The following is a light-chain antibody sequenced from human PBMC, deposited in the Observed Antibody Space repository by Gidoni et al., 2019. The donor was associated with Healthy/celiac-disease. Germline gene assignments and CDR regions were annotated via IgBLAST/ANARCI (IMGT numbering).Light chain of an antibody. CDR3: QQYDSYPRT. V-gene: IGKV1-5*03. CDR1: QSVSSW. CDR2: KAS. J-gene: IGKJ1*01. Sequence: DIQMTQSPSTLSASVGDRVTITCRASQSVSSWLAWYQQKPGKAPNLMIYKASSLDSVVPSRFSGSGAGTEFPLTISSLQPDDFATYYCQQYDSYPRTFGQGTKVEIK.